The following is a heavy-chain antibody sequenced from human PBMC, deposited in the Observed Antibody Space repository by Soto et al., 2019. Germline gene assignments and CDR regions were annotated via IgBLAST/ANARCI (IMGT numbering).Heavy chain of an antibody. J-gene: IGHJ3*01. D-gene: IGHD4-17*01. CDR1: GGPFSSYY. CDR2: IFYSGST. V-gene: IGHV4-59*08. CDR3: ARAYGLDAFDS. Sequence: PSETLSLTCSVSGGPFSSYYLSWIRQPPGKGLEWIGYIFYSGSTNYNPSLKSRVTISVDTSKNQFSLKLSSVTAADTAVYYCARAYGLDAFDSWGQGTMVTVSS.